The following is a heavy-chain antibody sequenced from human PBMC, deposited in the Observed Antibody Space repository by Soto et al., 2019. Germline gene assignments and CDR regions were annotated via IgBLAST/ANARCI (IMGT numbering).Heavy chain of an antibody. V-gene: IGHV4-59*01. Sequence: SETLSLTCTVSGGSISSYYWSWIRQPPGKGLEWIGYIYYSGSTNYNPSLKSRVTISVDTSKNQFSLKLSSVTAADTAVYYCARAEGQLVPYYYYGMDVWGQGTTVTVSS. D-gene: IGHD6-6*01. CDR2: IYYSGST. J-gene: IGHJ6*02. CDR3: ARAEGQLVPYYYYGMDV. CDR1: GGSISSYY.